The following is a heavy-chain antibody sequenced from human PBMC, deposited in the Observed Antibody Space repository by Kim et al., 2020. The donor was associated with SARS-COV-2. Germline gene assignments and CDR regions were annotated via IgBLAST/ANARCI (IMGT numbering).Heavy chain of an antibody. Sequence: GGSLRLSCAASGFTFSSYAMNWVRQAPGKGLEWVSVIGGSGYHTYYAHSVKGRFTISRDNHKNTLFLQMNSLRAEDTAIYYCAKDTGSRSFDYWGQGTLLTVSS. V-gene: IGHV3-23*01. CDR2: IGGSGYHT. CDR1: GFTFSSYA. D-gene: IGHD2-15*01. CDR3: AKDTGSRSFDY. J-gene: IGHJ4*02.